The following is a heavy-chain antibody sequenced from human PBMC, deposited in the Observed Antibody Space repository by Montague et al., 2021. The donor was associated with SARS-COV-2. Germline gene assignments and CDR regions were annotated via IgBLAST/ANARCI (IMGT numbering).Heavy chain of an antibody. J-gene: IGHJ6*02. CDR3: AREGSYYDSFERGYGWGD. V-gene: IGHV3-7*03. CDR1: GFTFSDYW. Sequence: SLRLSCAASGFTFSDYWMTWVRRAPGKGLQWVANIRPDGGQRFYVGSVKGRFTISRDNAEKVLYLQLNSLRAEDTAVYYCAREGSYYDSFERGYGWGDWGQGTTVTVTS. CDR2: IRPDGGQR. D-gene: IGHD3-22*01.